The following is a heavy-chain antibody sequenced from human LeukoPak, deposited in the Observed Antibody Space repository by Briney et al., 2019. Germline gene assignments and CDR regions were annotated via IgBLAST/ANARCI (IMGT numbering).Heavy chain of an antibody. D-gene: IGHD6-19*01. CDR3: VRDSSGGRLDY. CDR2: ISGDGGST. J-gene: IGHJ4*01. V-gene: IGHV3-64D*09. Sequence: PGGSLRLSCAASGFTFSSYAMTWVRQAPGKGLEYVSSISGDGGSTYYADSVKGRFTISRDNSKNTLSLQMSSLRAEDTAVYYCVRDSSGGRLDYWGHGTLVTASS. CDR1: GFTFSSYA.